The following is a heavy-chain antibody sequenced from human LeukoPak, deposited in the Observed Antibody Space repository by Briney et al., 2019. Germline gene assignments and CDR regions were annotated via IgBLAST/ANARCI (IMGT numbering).Heavy chain of an antibody. J-gene: IGHJ4*02. Sequence: SETLSLTCTVSGGSISSYYWSWIRQPPGKGLEWIGYIYYSGSTNYNPSLKSRVTISVDTPKNQFSLKLSSVTPADTAVYYCARERRAFYSSNTGVYFDYWGQGTLVTVSS. V-gene: IGHV4-59*01. D-gene: IGHD6-13*01. CDR1: GGSISSYY. CDR3: ARERRAFYSSNTGVYFDY. CDR2: IYYSGST.